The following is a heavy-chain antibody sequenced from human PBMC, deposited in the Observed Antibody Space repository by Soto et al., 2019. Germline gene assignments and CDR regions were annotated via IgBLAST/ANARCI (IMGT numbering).Heavy chain of an antibody. V-gene: IGHV3-9*01. CDR3: ARGGALSSSDFDY. CDR1: GFTFDDYA. J-gene: IGHJ4*02. Sequence: EVQLVESGGGWVQPGRSLRLSCATSGFTFDDYAMHWVRQAPGKGPEWVAGVSWNSGSIGYAESVRGRFTISRDDAKRSLYLEMNSLRVEDTAFYYCARGGALSSSDFDYWGQGTLVTVSS. CDR2: VSWNSGSI. D-gene: IGHD2-15*01.